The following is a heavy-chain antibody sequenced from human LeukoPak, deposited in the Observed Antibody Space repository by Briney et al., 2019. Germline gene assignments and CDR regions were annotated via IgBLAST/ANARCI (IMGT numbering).Heavy chain of an antibody. CDR2: IKQDGSEK. J-gene: IGHJ4*02. CDR3: AKSDDFWTGYYFVGFDY. V-gene: IGHV3-7*03. D-gene: IGHD3/OR15-3a*01. CDR1: GFTFSSYW. Sequence: GGSLRLSCAASGFTFSSYWMSWVRQAPGKGLEWVANIKQDGSEKYYVDSVKGRFTISRDNAKNSLYLQMNSLRVEDTAVYYCAKSDDFWTGYYFVGFDYWGQGTLVTVSS.